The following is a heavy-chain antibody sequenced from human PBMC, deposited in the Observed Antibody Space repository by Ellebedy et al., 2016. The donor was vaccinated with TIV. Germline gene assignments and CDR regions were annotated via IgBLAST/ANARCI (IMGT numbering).Heavy chain of an antibody. Sequence: AAAVKVSCKASGYTFTSYGISGVRQAPGRGLEWMGWRSSYNGNTKYAQKFQGRVTMTTDTSTSTTYMELRGLKSDDTDLYSCARIGGGVSGTPFDVWGQGTIVTVSS. CDR1: GYTFTSYG. V-gene: IGHV1-18*04. D-gene: IGHD3-16*01. CDR2: RSSYNGNT. J-gene: IGHJ3*01. CDR3: ARIGGGVSGTPFDV.